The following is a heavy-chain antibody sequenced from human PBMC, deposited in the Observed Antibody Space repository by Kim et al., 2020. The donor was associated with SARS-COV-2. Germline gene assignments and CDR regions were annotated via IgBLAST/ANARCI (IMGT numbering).Heavy chain of an antibody. V-gene: IGHV4-31*02. CDR2: T. J-gene: IGHJ4*02. D-gene: IGHD3-9*01. Sequence: TYYNPSLKSRVTISVDTSKNQFSLKLSSVTAADTAVYYCARDSERVRYFVWGQGTLVTVSS. CDR3: ARDSERVRYFV.